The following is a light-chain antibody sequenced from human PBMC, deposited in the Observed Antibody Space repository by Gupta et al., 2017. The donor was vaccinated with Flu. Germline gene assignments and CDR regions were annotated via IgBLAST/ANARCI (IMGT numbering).Light chain of an antibody. J-gene: IGLJ1*01. CDR1: TSNIGRYT. V-gene: IGLV1-44*01. Sequence: QSALTQPPSASGTPGQRVTLSCSGSTSNIGRYTVDWYQQLPGTAPKLLMYDFRERPAGVPDRFSGSKSRTSASRAISGLQSEDEADYYCAVWDDRPSGHYVFGSGTKVTVL. CDR2: DFR. CDR3: AVWDDRPSGHYV.